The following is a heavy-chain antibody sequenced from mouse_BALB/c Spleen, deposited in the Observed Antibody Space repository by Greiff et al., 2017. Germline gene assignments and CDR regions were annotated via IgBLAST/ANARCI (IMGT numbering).Heavy chain of an antibody. CDR1: GFTFSSYT. CDR2: ISNGGGST. J-gene: IGHJ4*01. D-gene: IGHD2-3*01. V-gene: IGHV5-12-2*01. CDR3: ARHDDGYYSYAMDY. Sequence: DVMLVESGGGLVQPGGSLKLSCAASGFTFSSYTMSWVRQTPEKRLEWVAYISNGGGSTYYPDTVKGRFTISRDNAKNTLYLQMSSLKSEDTAMYYCARHDDGYYSYAMDYWGQGTSVTVSS.